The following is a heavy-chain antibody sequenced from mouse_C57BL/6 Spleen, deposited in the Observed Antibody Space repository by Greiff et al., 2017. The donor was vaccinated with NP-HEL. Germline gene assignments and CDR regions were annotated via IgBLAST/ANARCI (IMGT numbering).Heavy chain of an antibody. V-gene: IGHV1-53*01. CDR3: AREGDSGTYAFAY. Sequence: QVQLKQPGTELVKPGASVKLSCKASGYTFTSYGMHWVKQRPGQGLEWIGNINPSNGGTNYNEKFKSKATLTVDKSSSTDYMQLSSLKAEDSAVYNCAREGDSGTYAFAYWGQGTLVTVSA. CDR1: GYTFTSYG. CDR2: INPSNGGT. J-gene: IGHJ3*01. D-gene: IGHD2-1*01.